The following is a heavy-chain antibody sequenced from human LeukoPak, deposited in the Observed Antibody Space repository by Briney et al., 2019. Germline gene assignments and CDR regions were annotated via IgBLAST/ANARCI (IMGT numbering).Heavy chain of an antibody. D-gene: IGHD3-10*01. CDR2: THTSGST. Sequence: SETLSLTCTVSGGSIGNYYWSWIRQPAGKGLEWIGRTHTSGSTNYNPSLKSRVTMSVVTSKGQFSLKLTSVTAADTAVYYCAREGGSYRRLDYSGQGTLVTVSS. V-gene: IGHV4-4*07. CDR3: AREGGSYRRLDY. J-gene: IGHJ4*02. CDR1: GGSIGNYY.